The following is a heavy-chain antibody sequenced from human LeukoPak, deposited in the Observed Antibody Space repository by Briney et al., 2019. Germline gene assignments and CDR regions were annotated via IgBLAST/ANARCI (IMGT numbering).Heavy chain of an antibody. D-gene: IGHD1-1*01. Sequence: EASVKVSCKASGYTFTSYDINWVRQATGQGLEWMGRIIPILGIANYAQKFQGRVTITADKSTSTAYMELSSLRSEDTAVYYCARIGTSTYDPWGQGTLVTVSS. J-gene: IGHJ5*02. V-gene: IGHV1-69*04. CDR2: IIPILGIA. CDR3: ARIGTSTYDP. CDR1: GYTFTSYD.